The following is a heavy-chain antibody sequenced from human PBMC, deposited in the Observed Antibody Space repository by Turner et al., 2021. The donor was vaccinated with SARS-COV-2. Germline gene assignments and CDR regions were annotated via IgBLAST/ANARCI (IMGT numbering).Heavy chain of an antibody. CDR2: SYSGGST. D-gene: IGHD2-15*01. CDR3: ARDLGGLRFDY. CDR1: GFTVSSNY. Sequence: VQLVESGGGVVQPGRSLRLSCAASGFTVSSNYMSWVRQAPGKGLEWVSVSYSGGSTFYAESVKGRFTISRDNSKNTLYLQRNSLRAEDTAVYDCARDLGGLRFDYWGQGTLVTVSS. V-gene: IGHV3-66*01. J-gene: IGHJ4*02.